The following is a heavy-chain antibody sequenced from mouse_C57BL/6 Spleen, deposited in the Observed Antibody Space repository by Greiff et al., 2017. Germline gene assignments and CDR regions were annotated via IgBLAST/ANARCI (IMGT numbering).Heavy chain of an antibody. V-gene: IGHV1-20*01. CDR1: GYSFTGYF. D-gene: IGHD2-5*01. Sequence: VQLKESGPELVKPGDSVKISCKASGYSFTGYFMNWVMQSHGKSLEWIGRINPYNGDTFYNQKFKGKATLTVDKSSSTAHMELRSLTSEDSAVYYCARRGYSNYEEWFAYWGQGTLVTVSA. CDR2: INPYNGDT. CDR3: ARRGYSNYEEWFAY. J-gene: IGHJ3*01.